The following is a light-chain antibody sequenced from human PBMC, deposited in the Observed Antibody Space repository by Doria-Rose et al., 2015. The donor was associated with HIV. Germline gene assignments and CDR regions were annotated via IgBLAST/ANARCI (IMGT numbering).Light chain of an antibody. J-gene: IGKJ1*01. CDR3: HQYGTSWT. CDR1: QSFSSTY. Sequence: VLTQSPGTLSLSPGERATLSCRASQSFSSTYLAWYQQKPGQAPSLPIYDGSTRATGIPDRFSASGSGTDFTLTINRLEPEDFALYYCHQYGTSWTFGQGTKVEI. CDR2: DGS. V-gene: IGKV3-20*01.